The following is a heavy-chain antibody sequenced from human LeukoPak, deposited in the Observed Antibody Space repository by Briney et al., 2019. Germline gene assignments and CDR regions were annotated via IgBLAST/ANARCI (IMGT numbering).Heavy chain of an antibody. Sequence: SETLSLTCAVSGGSIGGNSYWSWIRQPPGKGPEWIGHISNSGSTYYSPSLSSRVTISLDTSKNQFSLKLRSVTAADTAVYYCARGGASSIPLDYWGRGTLVTVSS. CDR1: GGSIGGNSY. J-gene: IGHJ4*02. CDR3: ARGGASSIPLDY. V-gene: IGHV4-61*01. CDR2: ISNSGST. D-gene: IGHD1-26*01.